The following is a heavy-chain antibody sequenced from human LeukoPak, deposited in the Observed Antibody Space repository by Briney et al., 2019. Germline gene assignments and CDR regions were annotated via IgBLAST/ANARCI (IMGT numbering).Heavy chain of an antibody. D-gene: IGHD5-18*01. V-gene: IGHV3-23*01. CDR2: VSDSGDVT. Sequence: GGSLRLSCAASGFTFGTFAMTWVRQAPGKGLEWVSTVSDSGDVTYSADSVKGRFTISRDNSGNTLFLRMVSLRAEDTAVYYCARYPSYSYSLDYWGPGTLVTVSS. CDR1: GFTFGTFA. J-gene: IGHJ4*02. CDR3: ARYPSYSYSLDY.